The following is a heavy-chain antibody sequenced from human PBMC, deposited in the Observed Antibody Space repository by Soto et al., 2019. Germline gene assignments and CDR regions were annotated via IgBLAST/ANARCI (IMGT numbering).Heavy chain of an antibody. CDR1: GFTFSSYG. D-gene: IGHD2-2*01. V-gene: IGHV3-33*01. CDR3: ARGYSVSVPAALFDY. J-gene: IGHJ4*02. CDR2: IWYDGSNK. Sequence: GGSLRLSCAASGFTFSSYGMHWVRQAPGKVLEWVAVIWYDGSNKYYADSVKGRFTISRDNSKNTLYLQMNSLRAEDTAVYYCARGYSVSVPAALFDYWGQGTLVTVSS.